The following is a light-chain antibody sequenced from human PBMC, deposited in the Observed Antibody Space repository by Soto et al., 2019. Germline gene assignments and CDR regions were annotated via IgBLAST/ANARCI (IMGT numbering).Light chain of an antibody. CDR1: QSVSSY. CDR3: KQRSSWPPT. CDR2: DAS. J-gene: IGKJ1*01. V-gene: IGKV3-11*01. Sequence: EIVLTQSPATLSLSPGEKATLSCRASQSVSSYLAWYQHKPGQAPRLLIYDASNRARDIPAKYSGSGSGTDFTLTISSLESEDFAVYYCKQRSSWPPTFGQGTKVEMK.